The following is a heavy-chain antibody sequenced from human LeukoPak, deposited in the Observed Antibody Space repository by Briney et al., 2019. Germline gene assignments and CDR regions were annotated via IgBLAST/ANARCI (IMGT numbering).Heavy chain of an antibody. D-gene: IGHD4-23*01. Sequence: PSETLSLTCTVSGGSVSSGSYYWSWIRQPPGKGLEWIGYIYYSGSTNYNPSLKSRVTISVDTSKNQFSLKLSSVTAADTAVYYCARNGGNSDFDYWGQGTLVTVSS. J-gene: IGHJ4*02. CDR1: GGSVSSGSYY. CDR2: IYYSGST. CDR3: ARNGGNSDFDY. V-gene: IGHV4-61*01.